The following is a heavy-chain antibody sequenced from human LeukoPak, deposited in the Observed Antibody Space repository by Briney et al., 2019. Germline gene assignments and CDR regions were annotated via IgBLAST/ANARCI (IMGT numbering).Heavy chain of an antibody. J-gene: IGHJ4*02. CDR1: GFTFSSYE. V-gene: IGHV3-48*03. CDR3: ARDIATAGHLAFDY. D-gene: IGHD6-13*01. Sequence: RSGGALRLSCAASGFTFSSYEMNWVRQAPGKVLEWVSKISGSGNSINYADSVKGRFTISRDNANNSLYLQMNSLRADDTAVYYCARDIATAGHLAFDYWGQGTLVTVSS. CDR2: ISGSGNSI.